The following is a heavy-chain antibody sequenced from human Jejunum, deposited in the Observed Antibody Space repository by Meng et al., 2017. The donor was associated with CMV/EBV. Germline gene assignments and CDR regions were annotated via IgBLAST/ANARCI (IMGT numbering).Heavy chain of an antibody. J-gene: IGHJ4*02. Sequence: AASGFIFSGFWMSWVRQAPGKGLEWVANIKEDGSEKYYVDSVKGRFTISRDNAKNSLYLQMTSLRAEDTAVYYCARSGSSWPFDYWGQGTLVTVSS. CDR1: GFIFSGFW. V-gene: IGHV3-7*01. CDR2: IKEDGSEK. CDR3: ARSGSSWPFDY. D-gene: IGHD6-13*01.